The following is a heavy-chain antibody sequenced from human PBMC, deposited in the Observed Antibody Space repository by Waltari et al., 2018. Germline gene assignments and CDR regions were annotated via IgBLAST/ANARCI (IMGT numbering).Heavy chain of an antibody. V-gene: IGHV3-23*04. D-gene: IGHD2-2*01. Sequence: EVQLVESGGGLVQPGGSLKLSCGVSGFRFSKEGRSWVRQAAGKGLEWVSGISGAGENSYYADSVKGRFTISRDNSKNILFLQMNSLRAEDTAVYYCAKDQGYAGKDGDLRHWGQGSLVSVSS. CDR3: AKDQGYAGKDGDLRH. CDR1: GFRFSKEG. J-gene: IGHJ1*01. CDR2: ISGAGENS.